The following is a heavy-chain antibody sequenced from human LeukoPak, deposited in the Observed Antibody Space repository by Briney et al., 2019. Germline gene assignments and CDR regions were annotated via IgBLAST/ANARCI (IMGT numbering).Heavy chain of an antibody. J-gene: IGHJ4*02. CDR2: MNPNSGGT. Sequence: EASVKVSCKASGDTFTGFYLHWVRQAPGQGLEWMGWMNPNSGGTDFAQRFQGRVTMTRDTSISTAYMELSRLRSDDTAVYYCATYDILTGYRCWGQGTLVTVSS. CDR3: ATYDILTGYRC. CDR1: GDTFTGFY. V-gene: IGHV1-2*02. D-gene: IGHD3-9*01.